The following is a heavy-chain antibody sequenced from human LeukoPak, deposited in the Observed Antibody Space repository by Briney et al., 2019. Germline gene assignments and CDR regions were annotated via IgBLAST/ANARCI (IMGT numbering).Heavy chain of an antibody. V-gene: IGHV4-59*01. CDR1: GGSISNYY. CDR3: ARLALQEVGATQTYYLDY. Sequence: PSETLSLTCTVSGGSISNYYWSWIRQPPGKGLEWIGYIYSSGSTNYNPSLKSRVTISVATSKIQFSLKLSSVTAADTAVYYCARLALQEVGATQTYYLDYWGPGTLVTVSS. J-gene: IGHJ4*02. D-gene: IGHD1-26*01. CDR2: IYSSGST.